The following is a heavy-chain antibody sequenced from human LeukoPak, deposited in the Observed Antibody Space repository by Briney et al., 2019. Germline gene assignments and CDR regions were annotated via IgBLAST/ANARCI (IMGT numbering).Heavy chain of an antibody. D-gene: IGHD1-1*01. Sequence: SETLSLTCTVSGGSISIYYWSWIRQPPGKGLEWIGYIYTSGSPNYNPSLKSRVTISVDTSKTQFSLKLSSVTAADTAVYYCARKSTGPSWFDPWGQGTLVTVSS. CDR3: ARKSTGPSWFDP. CDR1: GGSISIYY. V-gene: IGHV4-4*09. CDR2: IYTSGSP. J-gene: IGHJ5*02.